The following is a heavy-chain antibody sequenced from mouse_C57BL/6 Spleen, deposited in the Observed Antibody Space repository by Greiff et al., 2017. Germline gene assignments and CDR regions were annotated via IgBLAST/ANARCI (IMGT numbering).Heavy chain of an antibody. CDR2: IYPRSGNT. CDR1: GYTFTSYG. Sequence: QVQLQPSGAELARPGASVKLSCKASGYTFTSYGISWVKQRTGQGLEWIGEIYPRSGNTYYNEKFKGKATLPADKSSSTAYMELRSLTSEDSAVYFCARPLYAMDYWGQGTSVTVSS. V-gene: IGHV1-81*01. J-gene: IGHJ4*01. CDR3: ARPLYAMDY.